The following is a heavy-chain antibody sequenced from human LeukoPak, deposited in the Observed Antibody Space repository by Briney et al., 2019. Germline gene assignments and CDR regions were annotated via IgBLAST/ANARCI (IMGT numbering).Heavy chain of an antibody. CDR1: GGFISSSSYY. Sequence: PSETLSLTCTVSGGFISSSSYYWGWIRQPPGKGLEWIGSIYYSGITYYNPSLKSRVTISVDTSKNQFSLKLSSVTAADTAVYYCARLGGRYSTPPGYWGQGTLVTVSS. D-gene: IGHD1-26*01. V-gene: IGHV4-39*01. CDR3: ARLGGRYSTPPGY. CDR2: IYYSGIT. J-gene: IGHJ4*02.